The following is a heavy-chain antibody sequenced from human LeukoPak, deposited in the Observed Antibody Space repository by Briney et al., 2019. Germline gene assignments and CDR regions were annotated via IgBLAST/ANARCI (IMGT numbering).Heavy chain of an antibody. J-gene: IGHJ4*02. V-gene: IGHV3-11*03. CDR1: GFTFSDYY. D-gene: IGHD2-15*01. Sequence: VGCLRLSCAASGFTFSDYYMSWIRQAPGKGLEWVSYISSSSSYTNYADSVKGRFTISRDNPKNSLYLQMNSLRAEDTAVYYCATGIEGFDYWGQGTLVTVSS. CDR3: ATGIEGFDY. CDR2: ISSSSSYT.